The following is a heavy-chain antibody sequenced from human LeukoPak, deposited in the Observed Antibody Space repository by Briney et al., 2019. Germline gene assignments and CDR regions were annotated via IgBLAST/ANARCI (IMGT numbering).Heavy chain of an antibody. CDR3: ARSSWFDP. CDR1: GYTFTNYD. V-gene: IGHV1-8*01. CDR2: MTPNSGNT. Sequence: ASVKVSCKASGYTFTNYDINWLRQATGQGLEWMAWMTPNSGNTGHEQKFQGRVTITRDTSASTAYMELSSLRSEDTAVYYCARSSWFDPWGQGTLVTVSS. J-gene: IGHJ5*02.